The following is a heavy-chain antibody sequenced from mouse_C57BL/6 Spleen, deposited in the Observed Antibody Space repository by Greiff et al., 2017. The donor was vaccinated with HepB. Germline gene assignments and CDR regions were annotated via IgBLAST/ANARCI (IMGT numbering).Heavy chain of an antibody. CDR3: ARGDGTVLYFDY. Sequence: QVQLQQPGAELVKPGASVKLSCKASGYTFTSYWMQWVKQRPGQGLEWIGEIDPSDSYTNYNQKFKGKATLTVDTSSSTAYMQLSSLTSEDSAVYYCARGDGTVLYFDYWGQGTTLTVSS. V-gene: IGHV1-50*01. CDR2: IDPSDSYT. CDR1: GYTFTSYW. D-gene: IGHD1-1*01. J-gene: IGHJ2*01.